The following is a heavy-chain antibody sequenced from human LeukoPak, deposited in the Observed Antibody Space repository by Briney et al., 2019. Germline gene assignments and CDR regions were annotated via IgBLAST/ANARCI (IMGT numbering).Heavy chain of an antibody. CDR1: GYSISSGYY. CDR3: ARSMYSSGLFDY. CDR2: SGST. Sequence: SETLSLTCTVSGYSISSGYYWGWIRQPPGKGLEWIGSGSTYYNPSLKSRVTISVDTSKNQFSLKLSSVTAADTAVYYCARSMYSSGLFDYWGQGTLVTVSS. J-gene: IGHJ4*02. V-gene: IGHV4-38-2*02. D-gene: IGHD6-19*01.